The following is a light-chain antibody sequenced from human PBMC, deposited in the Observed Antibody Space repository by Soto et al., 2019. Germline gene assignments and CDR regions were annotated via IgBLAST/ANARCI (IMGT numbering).Light chain of an antibody. CDR1: SSNIGAGYD. CDR2: ADN. CDR3: QSYDTSLSGVI. V-gene: IGLV1-40*01. J-gene: IGLJ2*01. Sequence: QAVLTQTPSVPGAPGQRITISCTGSSSNIGAGYDVHWYQQLPGAAPRLLIYADNNRPSGVPDRFSASNSGTSASLAITGLQGEDEAVYYCQSYDTSLSGVIFGAGTKLTVL.